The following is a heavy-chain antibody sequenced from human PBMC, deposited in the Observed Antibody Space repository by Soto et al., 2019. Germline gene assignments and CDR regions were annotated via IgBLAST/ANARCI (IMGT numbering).Heavy chain of an antibody. Sequence: QVQLVESGGGVVQPGSSLRLSCAASGFTFSSYGMHWVRQAPGKGLEWVAVVSYDGSNRYYADSVKGRFTISRDNSKNTLYLQMNSLGAEDAAVYYCANDGPDDYGGNFGGFGYWSQGTLVTVSS. CDR3: ANDGPDDYGGNFGGFGY. CDR1: GFTFSSYG. D-gene: IGHD4-17*01. CDR2: VSYDGSNR. V-gene: IGHV3-30*18. J-gene: IGHJ4*02.